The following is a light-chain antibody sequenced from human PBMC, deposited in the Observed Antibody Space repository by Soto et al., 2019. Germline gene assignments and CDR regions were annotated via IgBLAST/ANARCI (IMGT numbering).Light chain of an antibody. CDR3: SSYTSSSTRV. V-gene: IGLV2-14*01. CDR2: DVN. J-gene: IGLJ1*01. CDR1: SSDVGGYNY. Sequence: QSASVSGSPGQSITISCTGTSSDVGGYNYVSWYQQHPDKAPKLMIYDVNNRPSGVSNRFSGSKSGNTASLTISGLQAEDEADYYCSSYTSSSTRVFGTGTKLTVL.